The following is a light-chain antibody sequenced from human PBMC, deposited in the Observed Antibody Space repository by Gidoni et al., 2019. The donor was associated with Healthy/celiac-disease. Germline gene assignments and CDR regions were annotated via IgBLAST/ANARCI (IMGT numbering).Light chain of an antibody. V-gene: IGLV2-23*02. CDR1: SSDVGSYNL. CDR2: EVS. J-gene: IGLJ1*01. Sequence: LTQPASVSGSPGQSITISCTGTSSDVGSYNLVSWYQQHPGKAPKLMIYEVSKRPSGVSNRFSGSKSGNTASLTISGLQAEDEADYYCCSYAGSSTLVFGTGTKVTVL. CDR3: CSYAGSSTLV.